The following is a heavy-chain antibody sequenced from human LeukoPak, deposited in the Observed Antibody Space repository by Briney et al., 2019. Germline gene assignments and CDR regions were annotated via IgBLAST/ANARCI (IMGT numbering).Heavy chain of an antibody. J-gene: IGHJ3*02. V-gene: IGHV1-18*01. CDR1: GYTFTSYG. Sequence: ASVKVSCKASGYTFTSYGISWVRQAPGQGLEWMGWISAYNDNTNYAQKLQGRVTMTTDTSTSTAYMELRSLRSDDTAIYYCARDLASGYYSTAFDIWGQGTMVTVSS. CDR3: ARDLASGYYSTAFDI. D-gene: IGHD3-22*01. CDR2: ISAYNDNT.